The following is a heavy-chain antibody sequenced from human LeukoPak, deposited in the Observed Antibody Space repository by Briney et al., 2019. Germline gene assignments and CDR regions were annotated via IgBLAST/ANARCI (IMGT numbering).Heavy chain of an antibody. Sequence: GGSLRLSCAASGFTFSSYAMSWVRQAPGKGLAWVSAISSSGDVTKYADSAKSRFTISRDNSKDTVYLQMNSLRADDTAVYYCAKGAEEGVVITSVYYYYMDVWGKGTTVTISS. J-gene: IGHJ6*03. CDR1: GFTFSSYA. CDR3: AKGAEEGVVITSVYYYYMDV. D-gene: IGHD3-22*01. V-gene: IGHV3-23*01. CDR2: ISSSGDVT.